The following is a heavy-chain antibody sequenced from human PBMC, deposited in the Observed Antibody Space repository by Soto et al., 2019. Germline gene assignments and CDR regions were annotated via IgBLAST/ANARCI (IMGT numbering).Heavy chain of an antibody. CDR1: GLSFSNTW. V-gene: IGHV3-74*03. J-gene: IGHJ6*02. CDR3: APDGSYAQNV. CDR2: INSDGSST. D-gene: IGHD2-2*01. Sequence: PGGSLRLSCAASGLSFSNTWMHWVRQAPGKGLVWVSHINSDGSSTTYADSVKGRFTISRDNAKNTVYLQMNSLRADDTAVYYCAPDGSYAQNVLGQGTTVTVSS.